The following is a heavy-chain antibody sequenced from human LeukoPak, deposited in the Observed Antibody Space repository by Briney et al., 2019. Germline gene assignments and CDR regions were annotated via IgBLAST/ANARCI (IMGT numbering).Heavy chain of an antibody. V-gene: IGHV1-24*01. Sequence: ATVKVSCKVSGYTLTELSMHWVRQAPGKGLEWMGGFDPEDGETIYAQKFQGRVTMTEDTSTDTAYMELSSLRSEDTAVYYCATAWGGSGRFDYWGQGTLVTVSS. J-gene: IGHJ4*02. CDR3: ATAWGGSGRFDY. CDR2: FDPEDGET. D-gene: IGHD3-10*01. CDR1: GYTLTELS.